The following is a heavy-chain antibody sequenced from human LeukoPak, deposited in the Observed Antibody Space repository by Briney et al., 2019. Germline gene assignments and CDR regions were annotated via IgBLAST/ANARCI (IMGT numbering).Heavy chain of an antibody. V-gene: IGHV4-34*01. J-gene: IGHJ4*02. D-gene: IGHD3-22*01. CDR2: INHSGST. CDR3: ASTTYYYDSSGYYYEGNFDY. Sequence: SETLSLTCAVYGGSFSGYYWSWIRQPPGKGLEWIGEINHSGSTNYNPSLKSRVTISVDTSKNQFSLKLSSVTAADTAVYYCASTTYYYDSSGYYYEGNFDYWGQGTLVTVSS. CDR1: GGSFSGYY.